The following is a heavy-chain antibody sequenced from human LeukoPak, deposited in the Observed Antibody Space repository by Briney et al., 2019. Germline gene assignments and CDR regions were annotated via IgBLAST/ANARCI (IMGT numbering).Heavy chain of an antibody. V-gene: IGHV4-34*01. Sequence: SETLSLTCAAYGGTFSGYNWSWIRQPPGKGLEWLGEINHSGRTTYNPSLKSRVTISVDTSKNQFSLKLSSVTAADTAVYYCASGSPYDSSGYYHHNYFDYWGQGTLVTVSS. CDR3: ASGSPYDSSGYYHHNYFDY. CDR1: GGTFSGYN. CDR2: INHSGRT. D-gene: IGHD3-22*01. J-gene: IGHJ4*02.